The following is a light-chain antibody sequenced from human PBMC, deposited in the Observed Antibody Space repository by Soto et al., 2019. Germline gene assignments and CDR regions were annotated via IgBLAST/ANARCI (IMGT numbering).Light chain of an antibody. V-gene: IGKV3-11*01. CDR1: QYINTR. J-gene: IGKJ5*01. CDR3: QQRSNWPQIT. Sequence: EIVLTQSPATLSSFPGDRVTLSCRASQYINTRLAWYQHKPGQAPRLLIYQTSLRAAGIPARFSGSGSGTDFTLTISSLEPEDFAVYYCQQRSNWPQITFGQGTRLEI. CDR2: QTS.